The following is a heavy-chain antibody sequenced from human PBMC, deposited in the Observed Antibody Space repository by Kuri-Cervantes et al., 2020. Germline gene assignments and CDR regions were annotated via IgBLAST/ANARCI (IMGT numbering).Heavy chain of an antibody. Sequence: GGSLRPSFAASGFTFSSYVMHWVRQAPGKGLEWVAVISYDGSNKYYADSVKGRFTIARDNSNNTLYLQMNSLIAEYTAVYYGAVNYGGNSGFDYWGQGTLVTVSS. CDR3: AVNYGGNSGFDY. CDR1: GFTFSSYV. D-gene: IGHD4-23*01. J-gene: IGHJ4*02. CDR2: ISYDGSNK. V-gene: IGHV3-30-3*01.